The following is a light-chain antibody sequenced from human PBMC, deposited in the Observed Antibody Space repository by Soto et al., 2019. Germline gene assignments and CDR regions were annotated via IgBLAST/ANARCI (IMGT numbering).Light chain of an antibody. CDR2: EAS. V-gene: IGKV1-5*03. CDR3: QQLDSSLP. Sequence: DIQMTQSPATLSASVGDRATITCRASQIIRYWLAWFQQKAGKAPKLLIYEASRLESGVPSRISGSGSGTDFTPTISSLQPEDIATYYCQQLDSSLPFGQGTRREIK. CDR1: QIIRYW. J-gene: IGKJ5*01.